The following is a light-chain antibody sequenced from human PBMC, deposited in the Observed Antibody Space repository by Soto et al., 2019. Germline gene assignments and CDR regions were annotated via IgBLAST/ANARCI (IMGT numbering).Light chain of an antibody. J-gene: IGLJ7*01. Sequence: QSVLTQPPSASGTPGQRVTISCSGSSSNIGSNTVNWYQQLPGTAPKLLIYSNNQRPSGVPDRFSGSKSGTSDSLAISGLQSEDEADYYCAAWYDSLNDAVFGGGTQLTVL. CDR1: SSNIGSNT. CDR3: AAWYDSLNDAV. CDR2: SNN. V-gene: IGLV1-44*01.